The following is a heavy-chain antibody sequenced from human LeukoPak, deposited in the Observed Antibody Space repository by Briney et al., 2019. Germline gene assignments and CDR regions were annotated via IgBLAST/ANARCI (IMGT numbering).Heavy chain of an antibody. CDR3: AKDRITMIEYYFDY. CDR1: GFTFSSYA. CDR2: ISGSGGST. J-gene: IGHJ4*02. V-gene: IGHV3-23*01. D-gene: IGHD3-22*01. Sequence: GGSLRLSCAASGFTFSSYAMSWVRQAPGKGLEWVSAISGSGGSTYYADSVKGRFTISRDNSKNTLYLQMNSLRDEDTGVYYCAKDRITMIEYYFDYWGQGTLVTVSS.